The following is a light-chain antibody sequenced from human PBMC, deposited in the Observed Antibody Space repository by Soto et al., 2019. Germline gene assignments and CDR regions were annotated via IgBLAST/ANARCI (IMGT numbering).Light chain of an antibody. CDR3: QQYGSLRT. CDR2: GAS. CDR1: QSVSSSY. V-gene: IGKV3-20*01. J-gene: IGKJ1*01. Sequence: EIVLTQSPGTLSLSPGERXTLSCRASQSVSSSYLAWYQQKPGQAPRLLIYGASSRATGIPDRFSGSGSGTDFTLTISRLEPEDFAVYYCQQYGSLRTFGQGTKVEIK.